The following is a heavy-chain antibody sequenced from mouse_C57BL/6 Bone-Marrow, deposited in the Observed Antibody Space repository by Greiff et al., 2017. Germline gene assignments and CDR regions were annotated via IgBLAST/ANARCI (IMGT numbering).Heavy chain of an antibody. Sequence: VQLQQSGTVLARPGASVKMSCKTSGYTFTSYWMHWVKQRPGQGLEWIGAIYPGNSDTSYNQKFKGKAKLTAVTSASTAYMELSSLTNEDSAVYYCTRWYDYDVDYFDYWGQGTTLTVSS. CDR1: GYTFTSYW. D-gene: IGHD2-4*01. CDR2: IYPGNSDT. J-gene: IGHJ2*01. V-gene: IGHV1-5*01. CDR3: TRWYDYDVDYFDY.